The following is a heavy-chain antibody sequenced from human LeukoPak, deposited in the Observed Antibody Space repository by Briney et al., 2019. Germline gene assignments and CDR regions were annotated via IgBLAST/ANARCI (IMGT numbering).Heavy chain of an antibody. D-gene: IGHD3/OR15-3a*01. CDR3: ARASGLIDY. Sequence: ASVRVSCKASGYTFTSYYMHWVRQAPGQGLEWMGIINPSGGSTSYAQEFQGRVTMTRDTSTSTVYMELSSLRSEVTAVYYCARASGLIDYWGQGTLVTVSS. CDR2: INPSGGST. J-gene: IGHJ4*02. V-gene: IGHV1-46*01. CDR1: GYTFTSYY.